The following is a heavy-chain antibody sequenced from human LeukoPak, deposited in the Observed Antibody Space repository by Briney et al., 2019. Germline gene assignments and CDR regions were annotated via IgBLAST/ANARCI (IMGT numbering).Heavy chain of an antibody. Sequence: SETLSLTCTVSGGSISSSSYYWGWIRQPPGKGLEWIGSIYYSGSTYYNPSLKSRVTISVDTSKNQFSLKLSSVTAADTAVYYCASHYDYVWGSYRSTYYFDYWGQGTLVTVSS. CDR3: ASHYDYVWGSYRSTYYFDY. CDR1: GGSISSSSYY. D-gene: IGHD3-16*02. V-gene: IGHV4-39*01. J-gene: IGHJ4*02. CDR2: IYYSGST.